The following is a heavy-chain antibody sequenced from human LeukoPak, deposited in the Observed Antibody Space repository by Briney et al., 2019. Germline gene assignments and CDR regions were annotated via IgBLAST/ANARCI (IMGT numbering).Heavy chain of an antibody. CDR1: GFTFSSYE. V-gene: IGHV3-48*03. D-gene: IGHD2-21*01. CDR2: ISSSGTPI. J-gene: IGHJ4*02. Sequence: GGSLRLSCAASGFTFSSYEMNWVRQAPGKGLEWVSYISSSGTPIHYADSVKGRFIISRDNAKNSLFLQMNSLRAEDTAVYYCAREKTACGGDCYDSWGQGTLVTVSS. CDR3: AREKTACGGDCYDS.